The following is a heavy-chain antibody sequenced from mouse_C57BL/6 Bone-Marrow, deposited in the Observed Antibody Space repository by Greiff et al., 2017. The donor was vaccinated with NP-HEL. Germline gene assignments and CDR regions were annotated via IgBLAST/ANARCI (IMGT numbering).Heavy chain of an antibody. CDR3: ARRRGGYWYFDV. Sequence: VQLQQSGAELAKPGASVKLSCKASGYTFTSYWMHWVKQRPGQGLEWIGYINPSSGYTKYNQKFKDKAKLTADKTSSTAYMQLDSLTYEGSAVYYCARRRGGYWYFDVWGTGTTVTVSS. CDR1: GYTFTSYW. J-gene: IGHJ1*03. CDR2: INPSSGYT. V-gene: IGHV1-7*01.